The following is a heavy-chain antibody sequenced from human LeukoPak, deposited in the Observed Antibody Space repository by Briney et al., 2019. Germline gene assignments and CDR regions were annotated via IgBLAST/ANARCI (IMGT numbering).Heavy chain of an antibody. Sequence: SQTLSLTCTVSGGSISSGGYYGSWIRQPPGKGLEWIGYIYHSGSTYYNPSLKGRVTISVDRSKNQFSLKLSSVTAADTAVYYCARDAKYSSGWYNWFDPWGQGTLVTVSS. D-gene: IGHD6-19*01. J-gene: IGHJ5*02. CDR2: IYHSGST. CDR1: GGSISSGGYY. CDR3: ARDAKYSSGWYNWFDP. V-gene: IGHV4-30-2*01.